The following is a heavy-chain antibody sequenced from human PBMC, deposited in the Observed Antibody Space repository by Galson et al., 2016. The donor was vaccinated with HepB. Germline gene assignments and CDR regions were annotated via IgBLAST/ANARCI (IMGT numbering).Heavy chain of an antibody. CDR1: GFTFSNYA. CDR3: ARCPQQWLLCLYAFDI. CDR2: ISYDGSNQ. J-gene: IGHJ3*02. D-gene: IGHD6-19*01. V-gene: IGHV3-30-3*01. Sequence: SLRLSCAASGFTFSNYAMHWVRQAPGKGLEWVAVISYDGSNQYYADSMKGRFTISRDDSKNTLYLQMNSLRAGDTAVYYCARCPQQWLLCLYAFDIWGQGTMVTVSS.